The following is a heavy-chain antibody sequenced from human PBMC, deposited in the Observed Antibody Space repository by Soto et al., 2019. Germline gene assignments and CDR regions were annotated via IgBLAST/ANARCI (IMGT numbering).Heavy chain of an antibody. CDR1: GYTFTSYY. CDR3: ARDPQGYCSGGSCTGPQVDY. CDR2: INPSGGST. D-gene: IGHD2-15*01. Sequence: QVQLVQSGAEVKKPGASVKVSCKASGYTFTSYYMHWVRQAPGQGLEWMGIINPSGGSTSYAQKFQGRVTVTRDTSTSTVYMELSSLRAEDTAVYYCARDPQGYCSGGSCTGPQVDYWGQGTLVTVSS. J-gene: IGHJ4*02. V-gene: IGHV1-46*03.